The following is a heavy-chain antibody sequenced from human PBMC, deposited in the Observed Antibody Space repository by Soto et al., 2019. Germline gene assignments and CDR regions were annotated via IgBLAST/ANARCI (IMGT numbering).Heavy chain of an antibody. Sequence: QVQLVQSGAEVKKPGSSVNVSCKTSGGTFGNSAVTWVRQAPGQGLEWLGGIVPMFGTANYAQKFQGRVTITADEWTITAYMELNSLKPDDTAVYYCARDGDPQSAFWSGPLGGGRFDPWGQGTLVTVSS. D-gene: IGHD3-3*01. J-gene: IGHJ5*02. CDR2: IVPMFGTA. V-gene: IGHV1-69*12. CDR1: GGTFGNSA. CDR3: ARDGDPQSAFWSGPLGGGRFDP.